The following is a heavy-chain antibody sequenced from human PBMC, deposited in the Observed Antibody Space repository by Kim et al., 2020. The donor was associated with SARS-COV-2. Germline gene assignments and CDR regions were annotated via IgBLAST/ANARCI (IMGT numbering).Heavy chain of an antibody. D-gene: IGHD6-13*01. CDR2: IYYSGST. CDR1: GGSISSYY. CDR3: ARGIAAAGNFDH. J-gene: IGHJ4*02. Sequence: SETLSLTCTVSGGSISSYYWSWIRQPPGKGLEWIGYIYYSGSTNYNPSLKSRVTISLDTSKNQFSLKLTSVTTADTAVYYCARGIAAAGNFDHWGQGTLVTVSS. V-gene: IGHV4-59*01.